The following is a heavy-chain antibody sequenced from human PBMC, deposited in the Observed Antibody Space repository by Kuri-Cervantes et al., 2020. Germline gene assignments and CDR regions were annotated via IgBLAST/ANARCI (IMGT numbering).Heavy chain of an antibody. CDR3: AKTAVHYYYYGMDV. V-gene: IGHV4-61*01. D-gene: IGHD5-18*01. J-gene: IGHJ6*02. CDR1: GGSVSSGSYY. CDR2: IYHSGST. Sequence: ESLKISCTVSGGSVSSGSYYWSWIRQPPGKGLEWIGEIYHSGSTNYNPSLKSRVTISVDKSKNQFSLKLSSVTAADTAVYYCAKTAVHYYYYGMDVWGQGTTVTVSS.